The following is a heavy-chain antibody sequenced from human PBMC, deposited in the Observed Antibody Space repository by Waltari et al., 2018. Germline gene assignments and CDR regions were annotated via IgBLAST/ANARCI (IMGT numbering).Heavy chain of an antibody. Sequence: QVRLVESGGGVVQPGGSLRLSCATSGFIFSSYGMHWVRQAPGKGLGWVKYIRYDGSNKYYADSVKGRFTISRDSSKNTLYLQMNSLRAEDTAVYYCARDRGWPNYLDYWGQGSLVTVSS. J-gene: IGHJ4*02. V-gene: IGHV3-30*02. CDR1: GFIFSSYG. CDR2: IRYDGSNK. CDR3: ARDRGWPNYLDY. D-gene: IGHD6-19*01.